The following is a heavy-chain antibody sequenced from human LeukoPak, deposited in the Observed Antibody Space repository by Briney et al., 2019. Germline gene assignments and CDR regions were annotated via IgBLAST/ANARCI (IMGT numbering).Heavy chain of an antibody. V-gene: IGHV3-21*01. CDR2: ISSSSSYI. Sequence: GGSLRLSCAASGFTFRNASMSWVRQAPGKGLEWVSSISSSSSYIYYADSVKGRFTISRDNAKNSLYLQMNSLRAEDTAVYYCARAQPYCSSTSCFALDYWGQGTLVTVSS. D-gene: IGHD2-2*01. CDR1: GFTFRNAS. CDR3: ARAQPYCSSTSCFALDY. J-gene: IGHJ4*02.